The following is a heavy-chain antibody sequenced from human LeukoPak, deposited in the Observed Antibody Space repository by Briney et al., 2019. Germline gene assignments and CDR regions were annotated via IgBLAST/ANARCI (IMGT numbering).Heavy chain of an antibody. D-gene: IGHD3-22*01. CDR1: GFTFSSHG. CDR2: IRNDGNNK. J-gene: IGHJ4*02. Sequence: GGSLRLSCGASGFTFSSHGMHWVRQAPGRGLEWVAFIRNDGNNKYYADSVKGRFTISRDNAKNSLYLQMSSLRAEDTAVYYCARIYDSSGRRGVVDYWGQGTLVTVSS. V-gene: IGHV3-30*02. CDR3: ARIYDSSGRRGVVDY.